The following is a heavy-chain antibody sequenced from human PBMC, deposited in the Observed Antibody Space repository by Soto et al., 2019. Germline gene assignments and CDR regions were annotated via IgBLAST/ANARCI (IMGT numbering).Heavy chain of an antibody. V-gene: IGHV1-8*01. Sequence: QVQLVQSGAEVKKTGASVKVSCKASGDTFTNYDINWVRQATGQGLEWMGRMNPNSGNTGYAQKFQGRVTMTRNTSITTDYMELSSLRSEDTAVYYCARGRNGMDVWGQGTTVTVSS. J-gene: IGHJ6*02. CDR3: ARGRNGMDV. CDR2: MNPNSGNT. CDR1: GDTFTNYD.